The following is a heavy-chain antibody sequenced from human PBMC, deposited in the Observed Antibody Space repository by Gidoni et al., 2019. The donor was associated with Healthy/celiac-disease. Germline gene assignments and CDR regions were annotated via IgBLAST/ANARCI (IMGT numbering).Heavy chain of an antibody. D-gene: IGHD1-26*01. CDR1: GFTFDDYA. V-gene: IGHV3-9*01. J-gene: IGHJ6*03. CDR3: AKDSGGSYDLVHYYYMDV. Sequence: EVQLVESGGGLVQPGRSLRLSCAASGFTFDDYAMNWVRQAPGKGLEWVSGISWNSGSIGYADSVKGRFTISRDNAKNSLYLQMNSLRAEDTALYYCAKDSGGSYDLVHYYYMDVWGKGTTVTVSS. CDR2: ISWNSGSI.